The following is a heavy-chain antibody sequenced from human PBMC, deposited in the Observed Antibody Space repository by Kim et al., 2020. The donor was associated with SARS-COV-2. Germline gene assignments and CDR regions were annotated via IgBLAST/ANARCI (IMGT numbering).Heavy chain of an antibody. Sequence: GGSLRLSCAASGFTFSSYSMNWVRQAPGKGLEWVSSISSSSSYIYYADSVKGRFTISRDNAKNSLYLQMNSLRAEDTAVYYCARHLQGGLPYGMDVWGQGTTVTVSS. CDR1: GFTFSSYS. CDR2: ISSSSSYI. D-gene: IGHD4-4*01. CDR3: ARHLQGGLPYGMDV. J-gene: IGHJ6*02. V-gene: IGHV3-21*04.